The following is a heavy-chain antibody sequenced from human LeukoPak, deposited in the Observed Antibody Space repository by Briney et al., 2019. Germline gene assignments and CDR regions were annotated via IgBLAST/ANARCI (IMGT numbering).Heavy chain of an antibody. J-gene: IGHJ4*02. Sequence: SVKVSCKASGFTFTSSAVQWVRQARGQRLEWIGWIVVGSGNTNYAQKFQERVTITRDMSTSTAYMELSSLRSEDTAVYYCAAMGYSSSELFDYWGQGTLVTVSS. CDR3: AAMGYSSSELFDY. D-gene: IGHD6-6*01. V-gene: IGHV1-58*01. CDR1: GFTFTSSA. CDR2: IVVGSGNT.